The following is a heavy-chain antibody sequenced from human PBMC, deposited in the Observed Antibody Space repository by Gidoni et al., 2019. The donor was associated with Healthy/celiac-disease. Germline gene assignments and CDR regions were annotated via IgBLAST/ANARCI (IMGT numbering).Heavy chain of an antibody. V-gene: IGHV4-39*01. CDR2: IYYSGST. Sequence: QLQLQESGPGLGEPSENLSLTCTVSGCPISSSSYFWGWIRQPPGKGMEWIGSIYYSGSTYYNPSLKSRVTISVDTSKNQFSLKLSSVTAADTAVYYCASSGYSSSWGFDPWGQGTLVTVSS. D-gene: IGHD6-13*01. J-gene: IGHJ5*02. CDR3: ASSGYSSSWGFDP. CDR1: GCPISSSSYF.